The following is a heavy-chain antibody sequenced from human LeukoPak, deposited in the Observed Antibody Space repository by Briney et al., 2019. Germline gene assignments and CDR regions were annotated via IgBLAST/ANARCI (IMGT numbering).Heavy chain of an antibody. CDR1: GGSISSGGYS. CDR3: ARGVATIRCYFEL. D-gene: IGHD5-24*01. J-gene: IGHJ2*01. CDR2: IYHSGST. V-gene: IGHV4-30-2*01. Sequence: SETLSLTCAVSGGSISSGGYSWSWIRQPPGKGLEWIGYIYHSGSTYYNPSLKSRVTISVDRSKNQFSLKLSSVTAADTAVYYCARGVATIRCYFELWGRGTLVTVSS.